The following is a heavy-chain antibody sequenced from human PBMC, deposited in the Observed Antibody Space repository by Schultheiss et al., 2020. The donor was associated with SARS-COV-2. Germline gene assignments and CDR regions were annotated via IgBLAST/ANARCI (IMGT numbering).Heavy chain of an antibody. Sequence: SQTLSLTCTVSGGSISSYYWSWIRQPPGKGLEWIGYIYYSGNTYYNPSLKSRVTISVDTSKNQFSLKLSSVTAADTAVYYCARGTIVVVVAATVGYFDYWGQGTLVTVSS. CDR1: GGSISSYY. CDR2: IYYSGNT. V-gene: IGHV4-59*12. J-gene: IGHJ4*02. D-gene: IGHD2-15*01. CDR3: ARGTIVVVVAATVGYFDY.